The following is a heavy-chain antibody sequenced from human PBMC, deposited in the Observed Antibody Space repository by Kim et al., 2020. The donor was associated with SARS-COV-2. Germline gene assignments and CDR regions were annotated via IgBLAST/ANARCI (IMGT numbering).Heavy chain of an antibody. V-gene: IGHV3-33*06. CDR2: IWHDGSNK. Sequence: GGSLRLSCAASGFTFSSYCMHWVRQAPGKGLEWVAVIWHDGSNKYYADSVKGRFTISRDNSKNTLYLQMNSLRAEDTAVYYCAKTITRWNYYGMDVWGQGATVTVSS. CDR1: GFTFSSYC. CDR3: AKTITRWNYYGMDV. D-gene: IGHD2-15*01. J-gene: IGHJ6*02.